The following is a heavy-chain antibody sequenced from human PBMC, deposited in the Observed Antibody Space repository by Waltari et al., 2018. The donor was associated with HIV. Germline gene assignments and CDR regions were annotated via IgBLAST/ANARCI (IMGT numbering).Heavy chain of an antibody. D-gene: IGHD3-22*01. CDR3: ARDSFGVITASRFDY. CDR2: ISSSSSTI. Sequence: EVQLVESGGGLVQPGGSLRLSCAASGFPFSSYSMNWVGKAPGKGLEWVSYISSSSSTIYYADSVKGRFTISRDNAKNSLYLQMNSLRAEDTAVYYCARDSFGVITASRFDYWGQGTLVTVSS. V-gene: IGHV3-48*01. J-gene: IGHJ4*02. CDR1: GFPFSSYS.